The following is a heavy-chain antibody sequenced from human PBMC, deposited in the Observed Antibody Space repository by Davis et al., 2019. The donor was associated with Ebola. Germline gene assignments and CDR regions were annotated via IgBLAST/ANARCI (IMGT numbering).Heavy chain of an antibody. J-gene: IGHJ5*02. CDR1: GFTFSSYA. CDR3: AKASVGTSCYGS. D-gene: IGHD2-2*01. CDR2: ISGSGGST. V-gene: IGHV3-23*01. Sequence: GGSLRLSCAASGFTFSSYAMSWVRQAPGKGLEWVSAISGSGGSTFYADSVKGRFTISRDDSKNTVYLQMFSLRADDTAVYYCAKASVGTSCYGSWGQGTLVTVSS.